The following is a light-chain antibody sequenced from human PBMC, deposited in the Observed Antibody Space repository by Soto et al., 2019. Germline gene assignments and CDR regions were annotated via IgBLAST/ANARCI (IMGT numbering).Light chain of an antibody. J-gene: IGLJ1*01. CDR3: CSYGSTFYV. V-gene: IGLV2-11*01. CDR1: SSDFGGYNY. Sequence: QSVLTQPRSVSGSPGQSVTISCTGTSSDFGGYNYVSWYQHHPGKAPKLMIYDVSERPSGVPDRFSGSKSGNTASLTISGLQAEDEADYYCCSYGSTFYVFGIGTKVTV. CDR2: DVS.